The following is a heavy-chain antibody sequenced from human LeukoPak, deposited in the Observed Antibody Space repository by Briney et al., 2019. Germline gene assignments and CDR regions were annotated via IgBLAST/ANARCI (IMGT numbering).Heavy chain of an antibody. D-gene: IGHD2-21*01. CDR1: GFIFSNYP. Sequence: GGSLRLSCAASGFIFSNYPMHWVRQSPGKGLEWVADISYDGSNKYSADSVKGRFTISRDNSKNILYLQMNSLRAEDTAMFFCARESGDCLDSWGQGTLVTVSS. V-gene: IGHV3-30-3*01. CDR2: ISYDGSNK. J-gene: IGHJ4*02. CDR3: ARESGDCLDS.